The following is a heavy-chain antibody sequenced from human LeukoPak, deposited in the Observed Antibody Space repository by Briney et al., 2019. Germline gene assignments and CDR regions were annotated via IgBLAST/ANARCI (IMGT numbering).Heavy chain of an antibody. D-gene: IGHD2-15*01. Sequence: GGSLRLSCAASGFGFNIYAMGWVGQAPGKGLEWFSVIGSGSVDKHYADTVRGRFTISRDNSKNTLFLQMNSLRAEDTAIYYCTKAPIVSCSGAFCYPFDSWGQGTLVTVSS. CDR1: GFGFNIYA. V-gene: IGHV3-23*01. J-gene: IGHJ4*02. CDR2: IGSGSVDK. CDR3: TKAPIVSCSGAFCYPFDS.